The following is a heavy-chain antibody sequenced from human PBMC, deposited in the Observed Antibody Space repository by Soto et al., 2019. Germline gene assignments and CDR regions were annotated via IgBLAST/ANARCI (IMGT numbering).Heavy chain of an antibody. J-gene: IGHJ6*02. CDR3: AKQEGRRYCSSTSCYRKDYGMDV. Sequence: PSETLSLTCTVSGGSISSYYWSWIRQPPGKGLEWIGYIYYSGSTNYNPSLKSRVTISVDTSKNQFSLKLSSVTAADTAMYYCAKQEGRRYCSSTSCYRKDYGMDVWGQGTTVTVSS. CDR1: GGSISSYY. V-gene: IGHV4-59*01. CDR2: IYYSGST. D-gene: IGHD2-2*02.